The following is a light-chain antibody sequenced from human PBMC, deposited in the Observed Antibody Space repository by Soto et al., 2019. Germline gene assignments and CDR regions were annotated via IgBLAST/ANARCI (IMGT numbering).Light chain of an antibody. CDR1: QFISTY. J-gene: IGKJ3*01. CDR3: QQSYSTPFT. V-gene: IGKV1-39*01. Sequence: DIPMTQSPSSLSASVGDRVTITCRASQFISTYLNWYLQKPGKAPDLLIFAASSLQSGVPSRFSGSGSGTQFTLTINSLQPEDFASYYCQQSYSTPFTFGPGTKVDF. CDR2: AAS.